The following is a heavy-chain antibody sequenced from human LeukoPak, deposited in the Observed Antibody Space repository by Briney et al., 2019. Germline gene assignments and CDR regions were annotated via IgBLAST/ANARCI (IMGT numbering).Heavy chain of an antibody. J-gene: IGHJ4*02. Sequence: GGSLRLSCAASGNYWMHWVRQVPGKGLVWVSHINSDGSWTSYADSVKGRFTISKDNAKNTVYLQMNSLRAEDTAVYYCVSFYETYWGRGTQVTVSS. V-gene: IGHV3-74*01. CDR3: VSFYETY. CDR2: INSDGSWT. CDR1: GNYW. D-gene: IGHD2/OR15-2a*01.